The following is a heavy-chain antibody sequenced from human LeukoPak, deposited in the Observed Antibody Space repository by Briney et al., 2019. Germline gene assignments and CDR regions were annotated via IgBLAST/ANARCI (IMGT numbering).Heavy chain of an antibody. Sequence: PGGSLRLSCKGSVYSFTSYWISSVRQMPGQGLEWIGRIDPSDSYTNYSPSFQGHVNSPADKSISTAYLQWSSLKASDTAFYYCARPGKWVAGRAFDIWGQGTMVTVSS. J-gene: IGHJ3*02. CDR3: ARPGKWVAGRAFDI. V-gene: IGHV5-10-1*01. CDR2: IDPSDSYT. D-gene: IGHD6-19*01. CDR1: VYSFTSYW.